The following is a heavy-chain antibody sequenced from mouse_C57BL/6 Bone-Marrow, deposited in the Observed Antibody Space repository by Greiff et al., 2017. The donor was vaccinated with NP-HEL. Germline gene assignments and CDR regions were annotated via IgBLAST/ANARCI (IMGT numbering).Heavy chain of an antibody. CDR1: GYSFTDYN. J-gene: IGHJ3*01. Sequence: EVQLVESGPGLVKPGASVKISCKASGYSFTDYNMNWVKQSNGKSLEWIGVINPNYGTPSYNQTFKGKATLTVDQSSSTAYMQLNSLTSEDSAVYYCARSIYYDYDVWFAYWGQGTLVTVSA. CDR3: ARSIYYDYDVWFAY. CDR2: INPNYGTP. V-gene: IGHV1-39*01. D-gene: IGHD2-4*01.